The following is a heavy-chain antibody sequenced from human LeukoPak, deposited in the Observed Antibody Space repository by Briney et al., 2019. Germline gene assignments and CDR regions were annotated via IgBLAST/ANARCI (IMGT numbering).Heavy chain of an antibody. CDR3: AKDGRVAAAAYYFDY. J-gene: IGHJ4*02. V-gene: IGHV3-48*03. D-gene: IGHD6-13*01. Sequence: GGSLRLSCAASGFTFSSYEMNWVRQAPGKGLEWVSYISSSGTTIYYADSVKGRFTISRDNDKNSLYLQMNSLRAEDTAVYYCAKDGRVAAAAYYFDYWGQGTLATVSS. CDR1: GFTFSSYE. CDR2: ISSSGTTI.